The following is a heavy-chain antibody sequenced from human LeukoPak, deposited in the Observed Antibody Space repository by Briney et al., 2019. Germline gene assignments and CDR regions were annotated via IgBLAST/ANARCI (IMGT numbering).Heavy chain of an antibody. CDR3: AKVEGSFYGDYVYFDY. CDR2: ISYDGSNK. CDR1: GFTFSSYG. D-gene: IGHD4-17*01. Sequence: GGSLRLSCAASGFTFSSYGMHWVRQAPGKGLEWVAVISYDGSNKYYADSVKGRFTISRDNSKNTLYLQMNSLRAEDTAVYYCAKVEGSFYGDYVYFDYWGQGTLVTVSS. J-gene: IGHJ4*02. V-gene: IGHV3-30*18.